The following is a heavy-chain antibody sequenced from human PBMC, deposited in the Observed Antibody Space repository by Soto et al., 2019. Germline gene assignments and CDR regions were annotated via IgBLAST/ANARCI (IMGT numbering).Heavy chain of an antibody. Sequence: GGSLRLSCAASGFTFSSYGMHWVRQAPGKGLEWVAVIWYDGSNNYYADSVKGRFTISRDNSKNTLYLQMNSLRAEDTAVYYCARVGASSPLGLWGQGTRVTVSS. CDR3: ARVGASSPLGL. V-gene: IGHV3-33*01. CDR1: GFTFSSYG. D-gene: IGHD3-16*01. J-gene: IGHJ4*02. CDR2: IWYDGSNN.